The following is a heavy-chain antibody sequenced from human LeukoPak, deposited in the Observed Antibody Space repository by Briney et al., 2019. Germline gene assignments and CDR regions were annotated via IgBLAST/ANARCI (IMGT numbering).Heavy chain of an antibody. Sequence: PGGSLRLSCAASGFTFSSYAMSWVRQAPGKGLEWVSAISGSGGSTYYADSVKGRFTISRDNSKNTLYLQMNSLRAEDTAVYYCAKDHYYDSSGYPTPFDYWGQGTLVTVSS. V-gene: IGHV3-23*01. CDR1: GFTFSSYA. CDR2: ISGSGGST. CDR3: AKDHYYDSSGYPTPFDY. J-gene: IGHJ4*02. D-gene: IGHD3-22*01.